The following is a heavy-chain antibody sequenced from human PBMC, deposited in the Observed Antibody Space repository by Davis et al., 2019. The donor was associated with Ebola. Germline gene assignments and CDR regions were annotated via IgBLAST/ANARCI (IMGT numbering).Heavy chain of an antibody. CDR1: GGTFSSYA. J-gene: IGHJ4*02. CDR3: ARHVVPIAAVGIFDY. D-gene: IGHD6-13*01. CDR2: INPSGGGT. V-gene: IGHV1-46*01. Sequence: ASVKVSCKASGGTFSSYAISWVRQAPGQGLEWMGIINPSGGGTNYAQKFQGRVTMTTDTSTNTAYMELSSLRSEDTAMYYCARHVVPIAAVGIFDYWGQGTLVTVSS.